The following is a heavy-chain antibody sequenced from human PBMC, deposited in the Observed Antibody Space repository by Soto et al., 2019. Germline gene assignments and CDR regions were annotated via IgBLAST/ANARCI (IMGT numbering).Heavy chain of an antibody. V-gene: IGHV3-11*01. CDR3: ARASNFGVVINWFDP. Sequence: GESLKISCAASGFTFSDYYMSWIRQAPGKGLEWVSYISSSGSTIYYADSVKGRFTISRDNAKNSLYLQMNSLRAEDTAVYYCARASNFGVVINWFDPWGQGTLVTVSS. J-gene: IGHJ5*02. CDR2: ISSSGSTI. CDR1: GFTFSDYY. D-gene: IGHD3-3*01.